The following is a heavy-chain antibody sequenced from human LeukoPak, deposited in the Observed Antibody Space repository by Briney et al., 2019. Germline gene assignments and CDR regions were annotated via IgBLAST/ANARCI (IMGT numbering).Heavy chain of an antibody. D-gene: IGHD2-21*02. CDR1: GYTFTSYG. CDR2: ISAYNGNT. V-gene: IGHV1-18*01. CDR3: ATNWGYCGGDCYPNDAFDI. J-gene: IGHJ3*02. Sequence: GASVKVSCKASGYTFTSYGISWVRQAPGQGLEWMGWISAYNGNTNYAQKLQGRVTMTRDTSISTAYMELSRLRSDDTAVYYCATNWGYCGGDCYPNDAFDIWGQGTMVTVSS.